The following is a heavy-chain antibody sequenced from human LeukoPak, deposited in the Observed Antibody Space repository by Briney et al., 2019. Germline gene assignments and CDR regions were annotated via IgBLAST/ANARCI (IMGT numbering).Heavy chain of an antibody. Sequence: PSETLSLTCTVSGGSISSSSYYWGWIRQPPGKGLEWIGSIYYSGSTYYNPSLKSRVTISVDTSKNQFSLKLSSVTAADTAVYYCASPTEGHSSGWYAGTSFDYWGQGTLVTVSS. CDR2: IYYSGST. CDR3: ASPTEGHSSGWYAGTSFDY. V-gene: IGHV4-39*01. CDR1: GGSISSSSYY. J-gene: IGHJ4*02. D-gene: IGHD6-19*01.